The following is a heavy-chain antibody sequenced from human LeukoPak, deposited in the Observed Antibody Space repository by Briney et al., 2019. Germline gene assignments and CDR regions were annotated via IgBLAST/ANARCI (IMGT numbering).Heavy chain of an antibody. J-gene: IGHJ3*02. CDR3: ARDCSGGSCYGAFDI. V-gene: IGHV4-30-2*05. CDR1: GGSISSGGYS. Sequence: PSQTLSLTCAVSGGSISSGGYSWSWIRQPPGKGLEWIGYIYYSGSTYYNPSLKSRVTISVDTSKNQFSLKLSSVTAADTAVYYCARDCSGGSCYGAFDIWGQGTMVTVSS. CDR2: IYYSGST. D-gene: IGHD2-15*01.